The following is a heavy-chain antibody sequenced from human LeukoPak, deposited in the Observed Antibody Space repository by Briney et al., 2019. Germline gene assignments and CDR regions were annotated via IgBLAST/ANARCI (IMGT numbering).Heavy chain of an antibody. V-gene: IGHV1-46*03. J-gene: IGHJ3*02. Sequence: ASVKVSCKASGYTFTSYYMHWVRPAPGQGLEWMGIINPSGGSTSYAQKFQGRVTMTRDTSTSTVYMELSSLRSEDTAVYNCARDLRELPRADAFDIWGQGTMVTVSS. CDR3: ARDLRELPRADAFDI. CDR2: INPSGGST. D-gene: IGHD1-26*01. CDR1: GYTFTSYY.